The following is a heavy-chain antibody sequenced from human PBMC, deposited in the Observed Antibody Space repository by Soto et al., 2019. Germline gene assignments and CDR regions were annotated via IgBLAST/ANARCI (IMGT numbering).Heavy chain of an antibody. D-gene: IGHD3-3*01. Sequence: EVQVVESGGGLAQPGGSLRLSCAASGFMFSEHYMDWVRQAPGKGLEWVGRIKNKANSYSTEYAAAVKGRITITRDDSKNSPYLQMNSLKTEDTAVYYCSRVRFGAPTRYLDYWGQGTLVTVSS. CDR3: SRVRFGAPTRYLDY. V-gene: IGHV3-72*01. J-gene: IGHJ4*02. CDR2: IKNKANSYST. CDR1: GFMFSEHY.